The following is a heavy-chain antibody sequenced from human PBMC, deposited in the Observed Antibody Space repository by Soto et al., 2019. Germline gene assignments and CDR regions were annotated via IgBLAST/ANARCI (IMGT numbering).Heavy chain of an antibody. CDR3: ARNRGNGRAFDI. CDR1: GFTFSSYS. V-gene: IGHV3-21*01. CDR2: ISSSSSYI. D-gene: IGHD4-4*01. Sequence: GGSLRLSCAASGFTFSSYSMNWVRQAPGKGLEWVSSISSSSSYIYYADSVKGRFTISRDNAKNSLYLQMNSLRAEDTAVYYCARNRGNGRAFDIWGQGTMVTVSS. J-gene: IGHJ3*02.